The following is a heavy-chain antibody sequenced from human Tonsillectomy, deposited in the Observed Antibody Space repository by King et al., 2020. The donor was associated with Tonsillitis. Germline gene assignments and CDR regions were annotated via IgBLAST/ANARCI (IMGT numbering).Heavy chain of an antibody. CDR1: GFTFSSYG. J-gene: IGHJ4*02. CDR3: AKDGRAWAGNPTAPFDY. V-gene: IGHV3-30*18. D-gene: IGHD6-19*01. CDR2: FSYDGINK. Sequence: HVQLVESGGGVVQPGRSLRLSCAASGFTFSSYGMHWVRQAPGKGLEWVAVFSYDGINKFYADSVKGRFTISRDNSKNTLYLQMNSLRAEDTAVYYCAKDGRAWAGNPTAPFDYWGQGTLVTVSS.